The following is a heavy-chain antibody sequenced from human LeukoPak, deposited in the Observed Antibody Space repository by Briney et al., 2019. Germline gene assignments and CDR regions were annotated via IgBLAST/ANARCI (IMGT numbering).Heavy chain of an antibody. V-gene: IGHV3-48*01. Sequence: GGSLRLSCAASEFTFSSYSMNWVRQAPGKGLEWVSYISSGSSAIYYADSVKGRFTISRDNAKKSLYLQMNSLRAEDTAVYYCATDGGELLQFDYWGQGTLVTVSS. J-gene: IGHJ4*02. CDR3: ATDGGELLQFDY. CDR2: ISSGSSAI. CDR1: EFTFSSYS. D-gene: IGHD1-26*01.